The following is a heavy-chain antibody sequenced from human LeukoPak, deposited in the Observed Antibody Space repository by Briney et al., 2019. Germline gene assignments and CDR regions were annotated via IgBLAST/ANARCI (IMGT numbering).Heavy chain of an antibody. CDR3: ARHDRIVTFDY. CDR2: IYYSGST. D-gene: IGHD2-15*01. Sequence: SETLSLTCTVSGGSISSYYWSWIRQPPGEGLEWIGYIYYSGSTNYNPSLKSRVTISVDTSKNQFSLKLSSVTAADTAVYYCARHDRIVTFDYWGQGTLVTVSS. J-gene: IGHJ4*02. CDR1: GGSISSYY. V-gene: IGHV4-59*08.